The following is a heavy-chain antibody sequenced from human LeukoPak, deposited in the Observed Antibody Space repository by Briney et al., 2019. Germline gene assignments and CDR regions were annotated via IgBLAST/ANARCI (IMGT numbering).Heavy chain of an antibody. CDR1: GGSISSYY. J-gene: IGHJ6*03. D-gene: IGHD5-24*01. CDR2: INHSGST. Sequence: SETLSLTCTVSGGSISSYYWSWIRQPPGKGLEWIGEINHSGSTNYNPSLKSRVTISVDTSKNQFSLKLSSVTAADTAVYYCARSPMDYYYYYYMDVWGKGTTVTVSS. V-gene: IGHV4-34*01. CDR3: ARSPMDYYYYYYMDV.